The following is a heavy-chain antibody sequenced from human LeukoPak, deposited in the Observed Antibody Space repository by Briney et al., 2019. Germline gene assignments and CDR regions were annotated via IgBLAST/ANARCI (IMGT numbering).Heavy chain of an antibody. CDR2: IYYSGST. V-gene: IGHV4-59*11. D-gene: IGHD3-9*01. CDR1: GGSISPHY. Sequence: SETLSLTCTVSGGSISPHYWSWIRQPPGKGLEWIGYIYYSGSTNYNPSLKSRVTLSVDTSKIQFSLKLGSVTAADTAVYYCASWHYDVLTGYYMGGRWGQGTLVTVSS. CDR3: ASWHYDVLTGYYMGGR. J-gene: IGHJ4*02.